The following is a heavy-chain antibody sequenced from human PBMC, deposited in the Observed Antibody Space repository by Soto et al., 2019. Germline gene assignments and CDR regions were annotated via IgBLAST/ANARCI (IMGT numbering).Heavy chain of an antibody. CDR2: LYIADGT. J-gene: IGHJ3*02. D-gene: IGHD2-15*01. CDR3: ATWLLREHAFDI. Sequence: DVQVVESGRGLIQPGGSLRLSCAASGFTVSGKKYITWVRQAPGQGLEWVSALYIADGTFYADSVRGRFTVSIDSSKNTVYLQMNNLSPEDTAVYFCATWLLREHAFDIWGLGTMVTVSS. V-gene: IGHV3-53*01. CDR1: GFTVSGKKY.